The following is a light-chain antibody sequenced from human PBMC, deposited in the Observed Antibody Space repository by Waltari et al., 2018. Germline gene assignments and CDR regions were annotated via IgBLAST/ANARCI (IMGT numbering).Light chain of an antibody. CDR3: CSYAGTYTPL. Sequence: QSALTQPRSVSGSPGQSVAISCTGTSSDVGGYNYVSWYQQYPGTAPKLIIYYVTKRPSGVPYRFSGSKSGNTAARTISGLQAEDEADYYCCSYAGTYTPLFGGGTKLTVL. CDR1: SSDVGGYNY. V-gene: IGLV2-11*01. J-gene: IGLJ2*01. CDR2: YVT.